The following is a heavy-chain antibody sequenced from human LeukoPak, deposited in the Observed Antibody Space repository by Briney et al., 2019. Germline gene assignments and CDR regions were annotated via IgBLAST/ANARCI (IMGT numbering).Heavy chain of an antibody. D-gene: IGHD2-21*01. J-gene: IGHJ4*02. CDR2: IHSDGINT. V-gene: IGHV3-74*01. CDR1: GLAFTNYW. Sequence: GGSLRLSRAASGLAFTNYWMHWVRQAPGKGLVWVSRIHSDGINTVYADSVKGRFTISRDNAKNMLYLQMHSLRVEDTALYYCATGLVSAYEYWGQGTPVTVSS. CDR3: ATGLVSAYEY.